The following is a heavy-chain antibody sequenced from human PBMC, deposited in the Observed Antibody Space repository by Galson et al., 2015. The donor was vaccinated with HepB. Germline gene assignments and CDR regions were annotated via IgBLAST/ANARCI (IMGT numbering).Heavy chain of an antibody. V-gene: IGHV1-69*10. CDR2: IIPILGIA. D-gene: IGHD5-18*01. J-gene: IGHJ2*01. Sequence: SVKVSCKASGGTFSSYTITWVRQAPGQGLEWMGRIIPILGIANYAQKFQGRVSITADKSTNTAYMEVSSLRSEDTAVYYCARGPSSYGNGYFELWGRGTLVTVSS. CDR3: ARGPSSYGNGYFEL. CDR1: GGTFSSYT.